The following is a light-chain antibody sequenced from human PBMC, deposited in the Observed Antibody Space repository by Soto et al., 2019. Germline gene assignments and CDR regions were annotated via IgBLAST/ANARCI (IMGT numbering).Light chain of an antibody. CDR3: QQYYNWPQT. J-gene: IGKJ1*01. Sequence: EILMTQSPGTLSVSPGEGATLSCRASQSVTDKVAWYQQKPGQAPRLLIYGAFTRATGIPARFSGSGSGTDFTLTISRLQPEDFAVYYCQQYYNWPQTFGQGTKVDIK. CDR2: GAF. V-gene: IGKV3-15*01. CDR1: QSVTDK.